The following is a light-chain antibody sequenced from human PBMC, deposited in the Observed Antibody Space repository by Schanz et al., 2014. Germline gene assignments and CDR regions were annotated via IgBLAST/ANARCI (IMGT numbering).Light chain of an antibody. CDR3: QSYDSSLSVFWV. J-gene: IGLJ3*02. CDR2: EVS. V-gene: IGLV2-8*01. CDR1: SSDVGGYNY. Sequence: QSALTQPPSASGSRGQSVTISCTGTSSDVGGYNYVSWYQQHPGKAPKLMIYEVSKRPSGVPDRFSGSKSGNTASLTVSGLQAEDEAHYYCQSYDSSLSVFWVFGGGTKLTVL.